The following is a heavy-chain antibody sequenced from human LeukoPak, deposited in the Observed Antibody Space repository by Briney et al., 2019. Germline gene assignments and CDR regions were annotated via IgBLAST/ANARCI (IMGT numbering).Heavy chain of an antibody. V-gene: IGHV3-30*18. CDR2: ISSDGSKK. CDR1: GFTFSNYG. J-gene: IGHJ6*02. Sequence: GTSLRLSCVASGFTFSNYGMYWVRQAPGKGLEWVAVISSDGSKKYYGDSVKGRFTTSRDNSQDTLYVQMTSLRAEDTAVYYCAKDPVAVAGNNYYRMDVWGQGTTVTVSS. CDR3: AKDPVAVAGNNYYRMDV. D-gene: IGHD6-19*01.